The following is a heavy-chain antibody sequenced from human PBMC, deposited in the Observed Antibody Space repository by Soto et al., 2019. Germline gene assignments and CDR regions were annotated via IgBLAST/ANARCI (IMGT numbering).Heavy chain of an antibody. V-gene: IGHV1-3*01. Sequence: GASVKVSCKASGYTFTAYAIHWVRQAPGQRLEWMGWINAGNGDTKYSQNFQGRVAITRDTSASTAYMELSSLRSEDTAVYYCARDLYPSSAPFAPWGKGTLVTVS. CDR3: ARDLYPSSAPFAP. J-gene: IGHJ5*02. D-gene: IGHD2-8*01. CDR2: INAGNGDT. CDR1: GYTFTAYA.